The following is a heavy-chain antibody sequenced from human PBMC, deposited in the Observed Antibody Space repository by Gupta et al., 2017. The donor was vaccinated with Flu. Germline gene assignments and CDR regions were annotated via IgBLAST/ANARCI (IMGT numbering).Heavy chain of an antibody. CDR1: GGTFSSYA. CDR3: ARVLRIVLMVYAILWYFDL. D-gene: IGHD2-8*01. CDR2: IIPIFGTA. Sequence: QVQLVQSGAEVTKPGSSVKVSCKASGGTFSSYAISWVRQAPGQGLEWMGGIIPIFGTANYAQKFQGRVTITAEKSTSTAYMELSSLRSEDTAVYYCARVLRIVLMVYAILWYFDLWGRGTLVTVSS. V-gene: IGHV1-69*06. J-gene: IGHJ2*01.